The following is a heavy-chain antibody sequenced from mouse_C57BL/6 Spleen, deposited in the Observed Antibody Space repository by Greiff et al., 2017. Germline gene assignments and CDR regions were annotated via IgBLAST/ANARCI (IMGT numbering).Heavy chain of an antibody. CDR3: AREEAYWFAY. Sequence: ESGPGLVKPSQSLSLTCSVTGYSITSGYYWNWIRQFPGNKLEWMGYISYDGSNNYNPSLKNRISITRDTSKNQFFLKLNSVTTEDTATYYCAREEAYWFAYWGQGTLVTVSA. D-gene: IGHD6-5*01. V-gene: IGHV3-6*01. CDR2: ISYDGSN. CDR1: GYSITSGYY. J-gene: IGHJ3*01.